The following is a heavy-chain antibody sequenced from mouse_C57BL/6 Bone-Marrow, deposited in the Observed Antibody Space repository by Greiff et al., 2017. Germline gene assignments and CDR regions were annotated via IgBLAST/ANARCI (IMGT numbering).Heavy chain of an antibody. CDR2: ISDGGSYT. V-gene: IGHV5-4*01. D-gene: IGHD1-1*01. Sequence: EVKLQESGGGLVKPGGSLKLSCAASGFTFSSYAMSWVRQTPEKRLEWVATISDGGSYTYYPDNVKGRFTISRDNAKNNLYLQMSHLKSEDTAMYYCARDGGVVATRDAMDYWGQGTSVTVSS. CDR3: ARDGGVVATRDAMDY. J-gene: IGHJ4*01. CDR1: GFTFSSYA.